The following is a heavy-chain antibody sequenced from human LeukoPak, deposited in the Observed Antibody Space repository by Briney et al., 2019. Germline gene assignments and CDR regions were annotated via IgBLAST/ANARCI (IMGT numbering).Heavy chain of an antibody. J-gene: IGHJ4*02. CDR2: ISYDGSNK. CDR3: ARGGQMVYAIPGGY. CDR1: GFTFSSYA. D-gene: IGHD2-8*01. V-gene: IGHV3-30-3*01. Sequence: GRSLRLSCAASGFTFSSYAMHWVRQAPGKGLEWVAIISYDGSNKYYADSVKGRFTISRDNSKNTLYLQMNSLRAEDTAVYYCARGGQMVYAIPGGYWGQGTLVTVSS.